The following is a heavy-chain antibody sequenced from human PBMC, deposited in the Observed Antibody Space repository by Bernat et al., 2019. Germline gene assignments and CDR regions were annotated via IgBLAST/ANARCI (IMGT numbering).Heavy chain of an antibody. Sequence: QLQLQESGPGLVKPSETLSLTCTVSGGSISSSSYYWGWIRQPPGKGLEWIGRIYYSGSTYYNPSLKSRVTISVDTSKNQFSLKLSSVTAADTAVYYCAAYYYDSSGYLGAACDIWGQGTMVTVSS. CDR3: AAYYYDSSGYLGAACDI. D-gene: IGHD3-22*01. CDR2: IYYSGST. CDR1: GGSISSSSYY. V-gene: IGHV4-39*01. J-gene: IGHJ3*02.